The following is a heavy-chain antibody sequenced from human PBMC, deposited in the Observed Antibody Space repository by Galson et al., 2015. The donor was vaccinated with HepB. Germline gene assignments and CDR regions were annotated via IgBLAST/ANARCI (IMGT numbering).Heavy chain of an antibody. D-gene: IGHD2-2*01. CDR1: GFTFSDDY. J-gene: IGHJ4*02. CDR3: ARDADCSSTSCYPGAINY. Sequence: SLRLSCAASGFTFSDDYMSWVRQAPGKGLEWVSYISSSSSYTHYADSVKGRFTISRDNATNSLYLQMNSLRAEDTAVYYCARDADCSSTSCYPGAINYWGQGTLVTVSS. CDR2: ISSSSSYT. V-gene: IGHV3-11*06.